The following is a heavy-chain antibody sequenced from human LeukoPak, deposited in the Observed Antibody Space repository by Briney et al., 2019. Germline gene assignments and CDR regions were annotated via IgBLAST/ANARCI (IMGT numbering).Heavy chain of an antibody. CDR3: ARGMLSSAGYHWYYYMDV. Sequence: PGGSLRLSCVASGFTSGNYWMHRVRQAPGKGPEWVSRIDDDGTDTHYAVSVKGRFTISRDNAKNTLYLQMNSLRGEDTAVYYCARGMLSSAGYHWYYYMDVWGKGTTFTVSS. D-gene: IGHD3-3*01. CDR1: GFTSGNYW. J-gene: IGHJ6*03. V-gene: IGHV3-74*01. CDR2: IDDDGTDT.